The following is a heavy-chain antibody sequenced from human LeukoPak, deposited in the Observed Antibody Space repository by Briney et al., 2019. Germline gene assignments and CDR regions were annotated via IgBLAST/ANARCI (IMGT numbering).Heavy chain of an antibody. V-gene: IGHV1-8*02. J-gene: IGHJ4*02. CDR1: GYTFTSYD. CDR2: MNPNSGNT. D-gene: IGHD3-10*01. Sequence: ASVKVSCKASGYTFTSYDINWVRQATGQGLEWMGWMNPNSGNTGYAQKFQGRVTMTRDMSTSTVYMELSSLRSEDTAVYYCARDGPDGVDDYWGQGTLVTVSS. CDR3: ARDGPDGVDDY.